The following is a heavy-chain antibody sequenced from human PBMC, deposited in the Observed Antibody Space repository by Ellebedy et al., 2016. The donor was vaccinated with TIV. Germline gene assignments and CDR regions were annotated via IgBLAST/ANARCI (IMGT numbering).Heavy chain of an antibody. D-gene: IGHD4-23*01. CDR3: ARDYGGKGRRGRGEFVTDI. V-gene: IGHV1-69*04. CDR2: IIPILGIA. CDR1: GGTFSSYA. Sequence: AASVKVSCKASGGTFSSYAISWVRQAPGQGLEWMGRIIPILGIANYAQKFQGRVTITADKSTSTAYMELSSLRSEDTAVYYCARDYGGKGRRGRGEFVTDIWGQGTMVTVSS. J-gene: IGHJ3*02.